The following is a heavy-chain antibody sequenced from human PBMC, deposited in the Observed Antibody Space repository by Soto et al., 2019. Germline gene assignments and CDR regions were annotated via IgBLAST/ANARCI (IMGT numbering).Heavy chain of an antibody. Sequence: QDQLVQSGGEVKKPGASVKVSCKASGYSFTNYGITWVRQAPGQGFEWMGWISAYNGDTNYAQKLQGRVTMTTDSSTSTAYLELRSLRSDDTAVYYCARDRGVAPPVAGNTHYYYYMDVWGKGTPVTVS. V-gene: IGHV1-18*01. D-gene: IGHD6-19*01. CDR2: ISAYNGDT. CDR1: GYSFTNYG. J-gene: IGHJ6*03. CDR3: ARDRGVAPPVAGNTHYYYYMDV.